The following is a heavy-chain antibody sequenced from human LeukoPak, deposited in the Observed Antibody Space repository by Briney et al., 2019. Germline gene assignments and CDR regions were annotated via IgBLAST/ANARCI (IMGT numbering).Heavy chain of an antibody. CDR3: ARYAHYDFWSGYYDYYMDV. CDR2: FYNSGST. CDR1: GGSISSYY. D-gene: IGHD3-3*01. V-gene: IGHV4-59*01. J-gene: IGHJ6*03. Sequence: SETLSLTCTVSGGSISSYYWSWIRQPPGKGLEWIGYFYNSGSTDYNPSLKSRVTISVDTSKKQISLKLSSVTAADTAVYYCARYAHYDFWSGYYDYYMDVWGKGTTVTVSS.